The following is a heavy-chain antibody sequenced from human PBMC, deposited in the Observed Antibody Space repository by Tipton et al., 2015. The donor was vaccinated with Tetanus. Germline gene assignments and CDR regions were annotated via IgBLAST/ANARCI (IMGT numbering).Heavy chain of an antibody. CDR2: IYYSGNT. D-gene: IGHD1-26*01. V-gene: IGHV4-31*03. J-gene: IGHJ4*02. CDR3: ARDQARGARGWNYFDY. CDR1: GGSISSGGYY. Sequence: TLSLTCTVSGGSISSGGYYWSWIRQHPGKGLEWIGDIYYSGNTYYNPSLKSRVTISVDTSKNQFSLKLKSVTAADTAVYYCARDQARGARGWNYFDYWGQGTLVTVSS.